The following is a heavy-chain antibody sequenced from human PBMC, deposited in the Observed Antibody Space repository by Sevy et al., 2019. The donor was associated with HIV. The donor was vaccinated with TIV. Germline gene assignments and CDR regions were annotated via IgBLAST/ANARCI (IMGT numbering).Heavy chain of an antibody. V-gene: IGHV3-23*01. J-gene: IGHJ3*02. Sequence: GGSLRLSCAVSGFNFGSYSMNWVRQGPGKGLEWVAGISDNGGETYHAVSVKGRFIVARDNSKNTLFLQMNSLRAEDTAVYYCAKTIFGVAQVFDMWGQGTMVTVSS. CDR2: ISDNGGET. CDR1: GFNFGSYS. D-gene: IGHD3-3*01. CDR3: AKTIFGVAQVFDM.